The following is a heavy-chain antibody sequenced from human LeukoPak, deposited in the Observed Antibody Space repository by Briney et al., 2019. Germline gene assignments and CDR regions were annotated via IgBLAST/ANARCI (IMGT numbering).Heavy chain of an antibody. J-gene: IGHJ2*01. Sequence: GGSLRLSCAASGFTFSSYGMSWVRQAPGKGLEWVSAISGSGGSTYYADSVKGRFTISRDNAKNSLYLQMNSLRVEDTAVYYCARAGFRSGPWYFDLWGRGTLVTVSS. D-gene: IGHD6-25*01. CDR2: ISGSGGST. CDR1: GFTFSSYG. CDR3: ARAGFRSGPWYFDL. V-gene: IGHV3-23*01.